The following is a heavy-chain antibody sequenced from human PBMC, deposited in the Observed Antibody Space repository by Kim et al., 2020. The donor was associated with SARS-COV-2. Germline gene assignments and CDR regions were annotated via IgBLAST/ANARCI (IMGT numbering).Heavy chain of an antibody. Sequence: SETLSLTCTVSGGSISSGGYYWSWIRQHPGKGLEWIGYIYYSGSTYYNPSLKSRVTISVDTSKNQFSLKLSSVTAADTAVYYCATNGAKRQQLASPWYFDLWGRGTLVTVSS. CDR3: ATNGAKRQQLASPWYFDL. D-gene: IGHD6-13*01. CDR2: IYYSGST. J-gene: IGHJ2*01. CDR1: GGSISSGGYY. V-gene: IGHV4-31*03.